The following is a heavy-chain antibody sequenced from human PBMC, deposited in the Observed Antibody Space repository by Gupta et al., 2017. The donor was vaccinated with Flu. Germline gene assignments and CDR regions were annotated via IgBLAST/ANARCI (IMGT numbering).Heavy chain of an antibody. CDR2: ISFSGTST. CDR1: GFIFNDYA. V-gene: IGHV3-23*01. CDR3: ARESRRYFPY. J-gene: IGHJ4*02. D-gene: IGHD2/OR15-2a*01. Sequence: EVQLLESGGGLAQPGGSLRLSCVVSGFIFNDYAMSWVRQAPGEGLEWVSDISFSGTSTYYADSVKGRFIISRDNSKNTLYLQMNSLRAEDTATYYCARESRRYFPYWGQGALVTVSS.